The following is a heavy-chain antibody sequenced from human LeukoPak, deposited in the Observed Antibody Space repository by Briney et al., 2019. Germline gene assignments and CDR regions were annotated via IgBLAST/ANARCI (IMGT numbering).Heavy chain of an antibody. D-gene: IGHD3-16*01. Sequence: SETLSLTCTVSGGSISSYYWSWIRQPPGKGLEWIGYIYYSGSTNYNPSLKSRVTISADTSKNQFSLKLSSVTAADTAVYYCARDPWGEKYFDYWGQGTLVTVSS. CDR2: IYYSGST. V-gene: IGHV4-59*01. CDR1: GGSISSYY. J-gene: IGHJ4*02. CDR3: ARDPWGEKYFDY.